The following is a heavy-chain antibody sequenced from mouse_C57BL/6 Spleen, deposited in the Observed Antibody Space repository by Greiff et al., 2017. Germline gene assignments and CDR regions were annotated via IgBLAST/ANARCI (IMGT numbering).Heavy chain of an antibody. Sequence: EVQLVESGGGLVKPGGSLKLSCAASGFTFSSYAMSWVRQTPEKRLEWVATISDGGSYTYYPDNVKGRFTISRDNDKNNLYLQMSHLKSEDTAMYYCARDNYDYDGGFAYWGQGTLVTVSA. CDR2: ISDGGSYT. D-gene: IGHD2-4*01. CDR1: GFTFSSYA. CDR3: ARDNYDYDGGFAY. V-gene: IGHV5-4*01. J-gene: IGHJ3*01.